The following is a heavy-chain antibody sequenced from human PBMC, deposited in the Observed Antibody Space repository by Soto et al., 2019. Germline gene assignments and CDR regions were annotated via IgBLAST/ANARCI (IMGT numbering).Heavy chain of an antibody. V-gene: IGHV3-30*04. D-gene: IGHD3-10*01. J-gene: IGHJ4*02. Sequence: QVQLVESGGGVVPPGRSLRLSCAASGFMFSRYAMHWVRQAPGKGLEWVAVISKDGSVIYYADSVKGRFTIARDKSKNMVYLELNSLRDEDTGVFYWVRSRSGAVPDSFAYWGQGTLVTVAS. CDR3: VRSRSGAVPDSFAY. CDR1: GFMFSRYA. CDR2: ISKDGSVI.